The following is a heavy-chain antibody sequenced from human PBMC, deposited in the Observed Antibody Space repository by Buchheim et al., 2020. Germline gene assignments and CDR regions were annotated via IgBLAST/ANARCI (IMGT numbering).Heavy chain of an antibody. CDR3: VTIGVGEDSFYYYMGV. J-gene: IGHJ6*03. CDR1: GFAFSTYN. V-gene: IGHV3-21*01. D-gene: IGHD6-19*01. CDR2: ITSSSSYT. Sequence: EVHLVESGGGLVKPGGSLRLSCAASGFAFSTYNMNWVRQAPGKGLEWVSSITSSSSYTYYADSVKGRFTISRDNAKNSLYLQMNSLRAEDTAVYYCVTIGVGEDSFYYYMGVWGKGTT.